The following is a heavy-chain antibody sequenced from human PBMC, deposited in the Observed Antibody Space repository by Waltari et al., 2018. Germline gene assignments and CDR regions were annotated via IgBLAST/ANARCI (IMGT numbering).Heavy chain of an antibody. CDR1: DGSISSGDNY. D-gene: IGHD2-8*02. J-gene: IGHJ4*02. V-gene: IGHV4-30-4*01. CDR3: CNLRGGTGGRGY. CDR2: IHSRGTT. Sequence: QVQVQESGPGLVKPSQTLSLACSVSDGSISSGDNYWSWIRQPPGKGLDYMGHIHSRGTTYYNPPLRGRISISVDTSKTEFSLKLTSVTAADTAGYYCCNLRGGTGGRGYWGQGILVTVSS.